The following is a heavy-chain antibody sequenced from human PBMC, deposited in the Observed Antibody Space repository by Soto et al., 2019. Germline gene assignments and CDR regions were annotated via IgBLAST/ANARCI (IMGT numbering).Heavy chain of an antibody. CDR1: GFTVSSNY. CDR3: AREGYSYGLETPAPFDY. J-gene: IGHJ4*02. CDR2: IYSGGST. D-gene: IGHD5-18*01. Sequence: GGSLRLSCAASGFTVSSNYMSWVRQAPGKGLEWVSVIYSGGSTYYADSVKGRFTISRDNSKNTLYLQMNSLRAEDTAVYYCAREGYSYGLETPAPFDYWGQGTLVTVSS. V-gene: IGHV3-66*01.